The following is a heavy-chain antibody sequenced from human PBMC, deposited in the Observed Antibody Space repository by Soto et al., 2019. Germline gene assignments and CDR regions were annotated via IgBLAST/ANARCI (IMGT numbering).Heavy chain of an antibody. J-gene: IGHJ1*01. CDR1: GGSFSGYY. Sequence: QVQLQQWGAGLLKPSETLSLTCAVYGGSFSGYYWSCIRQPPGKGLEWIGEINHSGSTNYNPSLKSRDNLSVDTSKNQSSLKLSSVTAADTAVYYCARGSLVLRYCDWFEYFQHWGQGTLVTVSS. V-gene: IGHV4-34*01. D-gene: IGHD3-9*01. CDR3: ARGSLVLRYCDWFEYFQH. CDR2: INHSGST.